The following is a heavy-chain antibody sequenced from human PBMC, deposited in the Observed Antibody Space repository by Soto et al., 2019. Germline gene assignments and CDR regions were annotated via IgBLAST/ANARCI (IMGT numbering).Heavy chain of an antibody. CDR3: AKGGRRRGSYPPLDY. CDR1: GFTLSTYA. J-gene: IGHJ4*02. CDR2: VSESGTGT. V-gene: IGHV3-23*01. Sequence: GGSLRLSCAASGFTLSTYAMTWVRQALGKGLEWVSGVSESGTGTFYADSVRGRFTVSRDNSKNTVYLQMGSLRAEDTATYYCAKGGRRRGSYPPLDYWGQGTLVTVSS. D-gene: IGHD1-26*01.